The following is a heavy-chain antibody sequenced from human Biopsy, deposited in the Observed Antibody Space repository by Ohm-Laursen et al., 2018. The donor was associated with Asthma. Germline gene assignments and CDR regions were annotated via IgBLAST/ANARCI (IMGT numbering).Heavy chain of an antibody. CDR1: GGSISSGGYS. CDR3: ARVKDGYNFDY. Sequence: TLSLTCAVSGGSISSGGYSWSWIRQPPGKGLEWIGYIYHNGSTYYNPSLKSRVTISVDRSKNQFSLKLSSVTAADTAVYYCARVKDGYNFDYWGQGTLVTVSS. CDR2: IYHNGST. D-gene: IGHD5-24*01. V-gene: IGHV4-30-2*01. J-gene: IGHJ4*02.